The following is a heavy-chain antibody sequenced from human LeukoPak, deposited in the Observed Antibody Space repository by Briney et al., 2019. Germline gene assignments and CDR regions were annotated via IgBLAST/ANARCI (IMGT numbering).Heavy chain of an antibody. CDR3: ARGWSCDR. CDR1: GFTFNNYA. CDR2: ISDSGHKT. Sequence: PGGSLRLSCAVSGFTFNNYAMTWVRQAPGKGLEWVSAISDSGHKTSYADSVRGRFTISRDNSRNAVYLQMNSLRVEDTAVYFCARGWSCDRWGQGTLVTVSS. V-gene: IGHV3-23*01. D-gene: IGHD1-26*01. J-gene: IGHJ5*02.